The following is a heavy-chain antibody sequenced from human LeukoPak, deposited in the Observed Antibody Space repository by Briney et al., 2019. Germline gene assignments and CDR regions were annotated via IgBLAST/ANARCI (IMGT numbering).Heavy chain of an antibody. CDR3: ARHASIAALVDWFDP. CDR2: IYYSGST. CDR1: GGSISSSSYY. Sequence: PSETLSLTCTVSGGSISSSSYYWGWIRQPPGKGLEWIGSIYYSGSTYYNPSLKSRVTISVDTSKNRFSLKLSSVTAADTAVYYCARHASIAALVDWFDPWGQGTLVTVSS. D-gene: IGHD6-13*01. J-gene: IGHJ5*02. V-gene: IGHV4-39*01.